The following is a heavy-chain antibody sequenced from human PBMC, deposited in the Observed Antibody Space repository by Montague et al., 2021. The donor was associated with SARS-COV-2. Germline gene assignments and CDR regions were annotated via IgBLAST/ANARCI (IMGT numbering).Heavy chain of an antibody. Sequence: SETLSLTCTVTGGPISGSSDYWGWIRQSPGKGLEWIASVDYSGNTYYSPSPKSRLTISVDTSKNQFSLELNSVTAADTALYYCARREYSYGWGDWGQGTLVTVSS. V-gene: IGHV4-39*01. J-gene: IGHJ4*02. CDR3: ARREYSYGWGD. CDR1: GGPISGSSDY. CDR2: VDYSGNT. D-gene: IGHD5-18*01.